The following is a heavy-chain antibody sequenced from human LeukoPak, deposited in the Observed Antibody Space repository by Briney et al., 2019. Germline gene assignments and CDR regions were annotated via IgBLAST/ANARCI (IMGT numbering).Heavy chain of an antibody. CDR1: GFIFNKYS. Sequence: GGSLRLSRAASGFIFNKYSMSWVRQAPGEGLEWITYIDGSSANIYYADSVKGRFTTSRDNAKNSVYLHMNSLRAEDTAVYYCATYGRDGYKGFYWGQGTLVTVSS. CDR3: ATYGRDGYKGFY. V-gene: IGHV3-48*04. CDR2: IDGSSANI. D-gene: IGHD5-24*01. J-gene: IGHJ4*02.